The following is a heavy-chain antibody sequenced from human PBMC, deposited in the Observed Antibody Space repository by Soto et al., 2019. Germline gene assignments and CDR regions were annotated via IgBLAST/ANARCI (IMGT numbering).Heavy chain of an antibody. CDR2: IIPIFGTA. CDR1: GGTFSSYA. D-gene: IGHD3-22*01. Sequence: GASVKVSCKASGGTFSSYAISWARQAPGQGLEWMGGIIPIFGTANYAQKFQGRVTITADESTSTAYMELSSLRSEDTAVYYCAREREAYYDLDYWGQGTLVTVSS. CDR3: AREREAYYDLDY. J-gene: IGHJ4*02. V-gene: IGHV1-69*13.